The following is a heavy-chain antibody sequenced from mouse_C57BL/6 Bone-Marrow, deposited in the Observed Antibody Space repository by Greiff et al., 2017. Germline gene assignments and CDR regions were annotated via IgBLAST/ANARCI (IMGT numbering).Heavy chain of an antibody. J-gene: IGHJ2*01. CDR1: GYTFTSYW. CDR3: ARSRSYFDY. V-gene: IGHV1-59*01. Sequence: QVQLQQPGAELVRPGTSVKLSCKASGYTFTSYWMHWVKQRPGQGLEWIGVIDPSDSYTNYNQKFKGKATLTVDTSSSTAYRQLSSLTSEDSAVYYCARSRSYFDYWGQGTTLTVSS. CDR2: IDPSDSYT.